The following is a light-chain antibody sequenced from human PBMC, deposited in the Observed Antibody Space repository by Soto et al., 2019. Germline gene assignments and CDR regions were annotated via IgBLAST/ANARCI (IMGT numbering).Light chain of an antibody. J-gene: IGKJ1*01. Sequence: DIVMTQSPLSLTVTPGEPASISCRSSQSLRHSNGFNYLDWYLQKPGQSPQLLIYLGSNRASGVPDRFSGSGSGTDFTLRISRVEAEDVGIYYSMQALQTPWTFGQGTKVDIK. CDR2: LGS. V-gene: IGKV2-28*01. CDR3: MQALQTPWT. CDR1: QSLRHSNGFNY.